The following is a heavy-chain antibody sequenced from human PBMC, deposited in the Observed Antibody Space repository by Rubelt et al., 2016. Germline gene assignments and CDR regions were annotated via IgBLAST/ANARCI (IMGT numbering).Heavy chain of an antibody. CDR1: GGTFSSYA. CDR2: IIPVFGTA. J-gene: IGHJ3*02. V-gene: IGHV1-69*01. CDR3: ARSGVSPSSVKGAFDI. D-gene: IGHD1-26*01. Sequence: QVQLVQSGAEVKKPGSSVKVSCKASGGTFSSYAISWVRQAPGQGLEWMGGIIPVFGTANYAQKFQGRVTITADESTSTAYMELSSLRSEDTAVYYCARSGVSPSSVKGAFDIWGQGTMVTVSS.